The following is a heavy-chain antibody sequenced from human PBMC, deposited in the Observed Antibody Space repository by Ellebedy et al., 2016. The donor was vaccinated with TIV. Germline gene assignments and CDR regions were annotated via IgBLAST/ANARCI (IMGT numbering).Heavy chain of an antibody. D-gene: IGHD3-22*01. CDR3: ARGDRDSQAGDAFDI. CDR1: GFPFSDYC. J-gene: IGHJ3*02. V-gene: IGHV3-23*01. Sequence: GESLKISXVVSGFPFSDYCMNWVRQAPGKGLEWVSAISGSAGNTYYADSVKGRFTISRDNSKNTLYLQMHSLSAEDTALYYCARGDRDSQAGDAFDIWGQGTMVTVSS. CDR2: ISGSAGNT.